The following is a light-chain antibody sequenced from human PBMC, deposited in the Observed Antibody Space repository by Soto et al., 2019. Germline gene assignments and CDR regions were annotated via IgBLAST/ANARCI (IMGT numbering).Light chain of an antibody. CDR2: DVS. Sequence: QSALTQPRSVSGSPGRSVTISCTGTSSDVGNYNLVSWYQQYPGKAPKLLIYDVSRRPSGVPDRFSGSKSGNTASLTISGLQADDEADYYCCSYAGSYTLIFGTGTKVTVL. J-gene: IGLJ1*01. CDR1: SSDVGNYNL. V-gene: IGLV2-11*01. CDR3: CSYAGSYTLI.